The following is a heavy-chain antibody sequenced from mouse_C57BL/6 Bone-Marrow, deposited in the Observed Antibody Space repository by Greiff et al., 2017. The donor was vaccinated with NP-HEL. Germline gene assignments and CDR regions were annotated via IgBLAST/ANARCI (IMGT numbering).Heavy chain of an antibody. D-gene: IGHD1-1*01. CDR1: GFTFSSYA. J-gene: IGHJ4*01. CDR3: ARYYYGSSYSYAMDY. Sequence: EVQLVESGGGLVKPGGSLKLSCAASGFTFSSYAMSWVRQTPEKRLEWVATISDGGSYTYYPDNVKGRFTISRDNAKNNLYLQMSHLKSEDTAMYYCARYYYGSSYSYAMDYWGQGTSVTVSS. CDR2: ISDGGSYT. V-gene: IGHV5-4*01.